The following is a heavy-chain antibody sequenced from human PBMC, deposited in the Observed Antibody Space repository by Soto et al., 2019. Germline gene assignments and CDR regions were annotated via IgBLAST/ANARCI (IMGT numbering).Heavy chain of an antibody. Sequence: PGGSLRLSCAASGFTVSSNYMSWVRQAPGKGLEWVSVIYSGGSTYYADSVKGRFTISRDNSKNTLYLQMNSLRAEDTAVYYCARDLAVAGTGDSDAFDIWGQGTMVTVSS. J-gene: IGHJ3*02. D-gene: IGHD6-19*01. CDR3: ARDLAVAGTGDSDAFDI. CDR2: IYSGGST. V-gene: IGHV3-66*01. CDR1: GFTVSSNY.